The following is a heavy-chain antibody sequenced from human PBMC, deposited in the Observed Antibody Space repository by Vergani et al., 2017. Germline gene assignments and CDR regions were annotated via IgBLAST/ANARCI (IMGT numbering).Heavy chain of an antibody. V-gene: IGHV1-46*03. Sequence: QVQLVQSGAEVKKPGASVKVSCKASGYTFTSYYMPWVRQVPGQGLEWMGIINPSGGSTSYEQKFQGRVTMTRDTSTCTVYMELSSLKSEDTAVYYCTRGWYYVSIAYWAYWGQGTLVTVSS. CDR3: TRGWYYVSIAYWAY. CDR1: GYTFTSYY. CDR2: INPSGGST. D-gene: IGHD3-22*01. J-gene: IGHJ4*02.